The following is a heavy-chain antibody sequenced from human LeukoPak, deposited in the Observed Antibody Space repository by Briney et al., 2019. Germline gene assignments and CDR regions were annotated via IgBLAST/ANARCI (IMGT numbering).Heavy chain of an antibody. V-gene: IGHV3-21*01. CDR2: ISSSSSYI. CDR3: ASVGRYDAFDI. D-gene: IGHD3-16*02. CDR1: GFTFSSYS. J-gene: IGHJ3*02. Sequence: GGSLRLSCAASGFTFSSYSMNWVRQAPGKGLEWVSSISSSSSYIYYADSVKGRFTISRDNAKNSLYLQMNSLRAEDTAEYYCASVGRYDAFDIWGQGTMVTVSS.